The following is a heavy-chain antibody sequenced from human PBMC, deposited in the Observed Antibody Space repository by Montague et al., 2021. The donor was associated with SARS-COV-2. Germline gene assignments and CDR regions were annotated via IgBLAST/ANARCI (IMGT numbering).Heavy chain of an antibody. Sequence: SETLSLTCTLSGGSFSGYYWSWIRQSPGKGLEWIGYIYYSGSTNXNPSLKSRIAISLDTSKNQFSLRLTSVTAADTAVYYCARCSGGSFYYFGMDVWDQGTTVSVSS. CDR1: GGSFSGYY. D-gene: IGHD3-10*02. CDR3: ARCSGGSFYYFGMDV. CDR2: IYYSGST. V-gene: IGHV4-59*01. J-gene: IGHJ6*02.